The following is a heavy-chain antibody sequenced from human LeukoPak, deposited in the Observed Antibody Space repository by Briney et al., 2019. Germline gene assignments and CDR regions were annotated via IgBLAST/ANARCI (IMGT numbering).Heavy chain of an antibody. V-gene: IGHV3-9*01. Sequence: GGSLRLSCAASGFTFDDYAMHWVRQAPGKGLEWVSGISWNSGSIGYADSVKGRFTISRDNAKNSLYLQMNSLRAEDTALYYCARLIFRYSGNFDAFDIWGQGTMVTVSS. CDR2: ISWNSGSI. CDR3: ARLIFRYSGNFDAFDI. D-gene: IGHD1-26*01. J-gene: IGHJ3*02. CDR1: GFTFDDYA.